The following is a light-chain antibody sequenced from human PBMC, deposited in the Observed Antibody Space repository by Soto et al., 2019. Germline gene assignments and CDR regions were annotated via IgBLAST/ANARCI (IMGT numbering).Light chain of an antibody. Sequence: QSVLTQPASVSGSPGQPITIFCTGTSSDVGGYNYVSWYQQHPGKAPKLMIYDVSNRPSGVSNRFSGSKSGNTASLTISGLQAEDEADYYCSSYTSSSTPVFGTGTKVTVL. J-gene: IGLJ1*01. V-gene: IGLV2-14*01. CDR2: DVS. CDR1: SSDVGGYNY. CDR3: SSYTSSSTPV.